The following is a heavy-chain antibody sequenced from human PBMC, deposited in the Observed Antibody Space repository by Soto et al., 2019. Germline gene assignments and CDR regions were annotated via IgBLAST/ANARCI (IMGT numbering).Heavy chain of an antibody. CDR2: ISSSGSTI. D-gene: IGHD2-15*01. CDR3: AREHCSXGSCQPGYYYYYYGMDV. CDR1: GFTFSSYE. V-gene: IGHV3-48*03. J-gene: IGHJ6*02. Sequence: PGGSLRLSCAASGFTFSSYEMNWVRQAPGKGLERVSYISSSGSTIYYADSVKGRFTISRDNAKNSLYLQMNSLRAEDTAVYYCAREHCSXGSCQPGYYYYYYGMDVWGPRTTVTVSS.